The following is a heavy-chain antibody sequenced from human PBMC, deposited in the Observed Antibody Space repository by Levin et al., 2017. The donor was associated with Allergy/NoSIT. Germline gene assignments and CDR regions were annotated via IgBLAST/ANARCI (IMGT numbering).Heavy chain of an antibody. Sequence: ASVKVSCKASGYTFTGYYMHWVRQAPGQGLEWMGWINPNSGGTNYAQKFQGRITMTRDTSISTAYMELSRLRSDDTAVYYCATLAPPRLIAVAGTKAFDIWGQGTMVTVSS. V-gene: IGHV1-2*02. D-gene: IGHD6-19*01. CDR2: INPNSGGT. J-gene: IGHJ3*02. CDR3: ATLAPPRLIAVAGTKAFDI. CDR1: GYTFTGYY.